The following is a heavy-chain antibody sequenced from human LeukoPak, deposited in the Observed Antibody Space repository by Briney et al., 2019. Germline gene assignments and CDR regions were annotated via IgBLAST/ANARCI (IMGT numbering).Heavy chain of an antibody. CDR3: ARGDSVFGVAKYYFDC. J-gene: IGHJ4*02. CDR2: TYYSGST. V-gene: IGHV4-39*01. D-gene: IGHD3-3*01. Sequence: SETLSLTCTVSGGSISSSSYYWGWIRQPPGKGLEWIGTTYYSGSTYNNPFLKSRITISVDTSKNQISLKLSSVTAADTAVYYCARGDSVFGVAKYYFDCWGREPWSPSPQ. CDR1: GGSISSSSYY.